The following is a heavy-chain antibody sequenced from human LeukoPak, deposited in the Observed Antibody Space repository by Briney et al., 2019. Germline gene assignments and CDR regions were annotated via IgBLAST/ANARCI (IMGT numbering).Heavy chain of an antibody. CDR3: ARDSYGDANFDS. V-gene: IGHV3-53*01. J-gene: IGHJ4*02. D-gene: IGHD4-17*01. Sequence: GGSLRLSCAASGFIVNTNYMTWVRQAPGRGLEWVSFIYADGTTYYADSVKGRFTISRDIYKNEVYLQMNSLRPEDTAVYYCARDSYGDANFDSWGQGTLVTVSS. CDR1: GFIVNTNY. CDR2: IYADGTT.